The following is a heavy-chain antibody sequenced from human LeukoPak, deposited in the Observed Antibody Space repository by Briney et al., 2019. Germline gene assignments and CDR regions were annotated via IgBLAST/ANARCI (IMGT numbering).Heavy chain of an antibody. J-gene: IGHJ4*02. CDR3: AKGLDFSVTSVSDY. CDR1: GFRFSNFG. Sequence: GFLRLSWAKVGFRFSNFGGHWVRQAPGQGLEWGAFMRFDVINKYYADSVKGRFTLSRDNSKNTVYLQMHSLGTEDTAMYYCAKGLDFSVTSVSDYWGQGTLVTVSS. D-gene: IGHD3/OR15-3a*01. V-gene: IGHV3-30*02. CDR2: MRFDVINK.